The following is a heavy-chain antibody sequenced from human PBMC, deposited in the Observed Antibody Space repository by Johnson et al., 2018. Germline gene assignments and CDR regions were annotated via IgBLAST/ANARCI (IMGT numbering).Heavy chain of an antibody. V-gene: IGHV3-48*02. D-gene: IGHD6-19*01. CDR2: ISSSSTTI. CDR3: ARWGHWLVRNYDYYGLDV. CDR1: GFTFSTFN. Sequence: VQLVESGGGLVLRGGSLSLSCAASGFTFSTFNMNWVRQAPGKGLEWVSYISSSSTTIYYADSVKGRFTISRDNAKNSLYLQMNSLRDEDSAVYYCARWGHWLVRNYDYYGLDVWGQGATVTVSS. J-gene: IGHJ6*02.